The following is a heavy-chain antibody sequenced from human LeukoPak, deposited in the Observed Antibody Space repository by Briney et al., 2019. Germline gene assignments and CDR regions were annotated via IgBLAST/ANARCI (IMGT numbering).Heavy chain of an antibody. CDR3: ARGVRKILKYIDL. V-gene: IGHV3-21*01. CDR2: ISSTSSHI. D-gene: IGHD3-10*01. J-gene: IGHJ5*02. CDR1: GFTFDRSG. Sequence: PGGSLRLSCSASGFTFDRSGMLWVRQAPGKGLEWVSSISSTSSHIYYADSVMGRFTISSDNDKNSMFLEMNSLRADDTAVYFCARGVRKILKYIDLWGQGTLVTVSS.